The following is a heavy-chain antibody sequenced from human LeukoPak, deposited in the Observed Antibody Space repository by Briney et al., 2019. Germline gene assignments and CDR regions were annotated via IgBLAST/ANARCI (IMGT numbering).Heavy chain of an antibody. Sequence: PGGSLRLSCAASGFTFSSYAMSWVRQAPGKGLEWVSAISGSGGSTYYADSVKGRFTISRDNSKNTLYLQMNSLRAEDTAVYYCAKDLRICSGGSCYSDHDAFDIWGQGTMVTVSS. J-gene: IGHJ3*02. CDR1: GFTFSSYA. CDR3: AKDLRICSGGSCYSDHDAFDI. V-gene: IGHV3-23*01. CDR2: ISGSGGST. D-gene: IGHD2-15*01.